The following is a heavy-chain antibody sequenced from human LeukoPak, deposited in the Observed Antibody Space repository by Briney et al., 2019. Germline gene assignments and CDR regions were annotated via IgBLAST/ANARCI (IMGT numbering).Heavy chain of an antibody. J-gene: IGHJ5*02. CDR1: GGSISGYY. Sequence: PSETLSLTCTVSGGSISGYYWSWIRQPPGKGLEWIGEINHSGSTNYNPSLKSRVTISVDTSKNQFSLKLSSVTAADTAVYYCARGHWFDPWGQGTLVTVSS. CDR2: INHSGST. CDR3: ARGHWFDP. V-gene: IGHV4-34*01.